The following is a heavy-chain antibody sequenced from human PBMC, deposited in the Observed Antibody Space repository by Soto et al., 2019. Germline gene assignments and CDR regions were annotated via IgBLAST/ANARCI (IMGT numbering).Heavy chain of an antibody. Sequence: TLSLTCTVSGGSISSGDYYWSWIRQPPGKGLEWIGYIYYSGSTYYNPSLKSRVTISVDTSKNQFSLKLSSVTAADTAVYYCASFYGDYQRKSMDVWGQGTTVTVSS. CDR2: IYYSGST. CDR3: ASFYGDYQRKSMDV. J-gene: IGHJ6*02. V-gene: IGHV4-30-4*01. D-gene: IGHD4-17*01. CDR1: GGSISSGDYY.